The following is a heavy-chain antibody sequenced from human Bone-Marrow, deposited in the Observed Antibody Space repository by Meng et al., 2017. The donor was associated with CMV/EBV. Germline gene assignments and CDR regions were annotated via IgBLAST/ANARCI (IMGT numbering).Heavy chain of an antibody. J-gene: IGHJ4*02. D-gene: IGHD6-13*01. CDR1: GYTFTSYG. Sequence: ASVKVSCKASGYTFTSYGFSWVRQAPGQGLEWMGWISAYNGNTNYAQKLQGRVTMTTDTSTSTAYMELRSLRSDDTAVYYCARAPRIAAAGTMLILDYWGQGTLVTVSS. CDR2: ISAYNGNT. CDR3: ARAPRIAAAGTMLILDY. V-gene: IGHV1-18*01.